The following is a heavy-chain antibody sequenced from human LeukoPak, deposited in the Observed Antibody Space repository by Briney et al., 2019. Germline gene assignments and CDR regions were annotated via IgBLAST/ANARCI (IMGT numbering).Heavy chain of an antibody. Sequence: ASVKVSCKASGYTFTSYAISWVRQAPGQGLEWMGWISAYNGNTNYAQKLQGRVTMTTDTSTSTAYMELRSLRSDDTAVYYCARDLPRTGYCSSTSCYAFDYWGQGTLVTVSS. D-gene: IGHD2-2*01. J-gene: IGHJ4*02. CDR2: ISAYNGNT. CDR3: ARDLPRTGYCSSTSCYAFDY. V-gene: IGHV1-18*01. CDR1: GYTFTSYA.